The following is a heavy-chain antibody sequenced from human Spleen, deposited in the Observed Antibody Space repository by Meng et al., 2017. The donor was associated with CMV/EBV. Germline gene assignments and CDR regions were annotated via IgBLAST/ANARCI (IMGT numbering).Heavy chain of an antibody. CDR2: IHTHRGDT. Sequence: VSCKASGYTFTAHYFHWVRQAPGQGLEWMGWIHTHRGDTNYAQQFQGRVTLTRDTSINTGYMELTRLTSDDTAVYYCARDNNWGPDYWGQGTLVTVSS. V-gene: IGHV1-2*02. CDR3: ARDNNWGPDY. D-gene: IGHD7-27*01. J-gene: IGHJ4*02. CDR1: GYTFTAHY.